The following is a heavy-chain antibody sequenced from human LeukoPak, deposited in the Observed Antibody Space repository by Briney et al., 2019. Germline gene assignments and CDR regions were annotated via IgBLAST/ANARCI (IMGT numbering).Heavy chain of an antibody. Sequence: GGSLRLSCAASGFTFSSYGMHWVRQAPGKGLEWVAVISYDGSNKYYADSVKGRFTISRDNSKNTLYLQMNSLRAEDTAVYYCAKDPRNYDILTGPDYWGQGTLVTVSS. CDR2: ISYDGSNK. V-gene: IGHV3-30*18. CDR3: AKDPRNYDILTGPDY. CDR1: GFTFSSYG. J-gene: IGHJ4*02. D-gene: IGHD3-9*01.